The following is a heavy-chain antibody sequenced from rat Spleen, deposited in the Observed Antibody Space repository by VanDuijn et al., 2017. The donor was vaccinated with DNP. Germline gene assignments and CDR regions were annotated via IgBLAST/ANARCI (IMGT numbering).Heavy chain of an antibody. V-gene: IGHV2-27*01. CDR3: TRGNYGGYDY. Sequence: QVQLKESGPGLVQPSQTLSLTCTVSGFSLTSYHVHWVRQPPRKVLEWMGRIQSGGSTDYNSALKSRLSISRDTSKSLVFLKMNSLQTDDTGTYYCTRGNYGGYDYWGQGVMVTVSS. D-gene: IGHD1-11*01. CDR1: GFSLTSYH. CDR2: IQSGGST. J-gene: IGHJ2*01.